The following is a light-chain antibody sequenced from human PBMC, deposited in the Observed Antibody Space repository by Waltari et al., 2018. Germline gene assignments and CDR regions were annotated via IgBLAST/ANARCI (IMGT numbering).Light chain of an antibody. Sequence: QSALTQPASVSVSPGQSIAISCAGTSSDVGGYNFVSWYQPQPGKAPTTMIYDVTKRPARVSDRFSGSKSGNTASLTISGLRAEDEGDYYCGSYRYGSSLVFGGGTRLTVL. CDR2: DVT. CDR3: GSYRYGSSLV. V-gene: IGLV2-14*03. J-gene: IGLJ2*01. CDR1: SSDVGGYNF.